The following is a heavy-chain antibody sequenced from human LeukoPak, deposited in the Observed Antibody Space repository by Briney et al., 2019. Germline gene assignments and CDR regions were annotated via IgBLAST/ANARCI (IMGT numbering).Heavy chain of an antibody. Sequence: GASVKVSCKASGYTFTGYYMHWVRQAPGQGLEWMGRIIPILGIANYAQKFQGRVTITADKSTSTAYMELSSLRSEDTAVYYCASYSSGWSPAASYYYYGMDVWGQGTTVTVSS. CDR2: IIPILGIA. V-gene: IGHV1-69*02. CDR3: ASYSSGWSPAASYYYYGMDV. J-gene: IGHJ6*02. D-gene: IGHD6-19*01. CDR1: GYTFTGYY.